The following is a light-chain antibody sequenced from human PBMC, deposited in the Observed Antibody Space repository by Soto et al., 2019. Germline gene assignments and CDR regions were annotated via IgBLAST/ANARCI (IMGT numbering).Light chain of an antibody. CDR3: QHYKPYKT. Sequence: DIMMTQSPSTLSASVGETVTLTCRASQSTSSWVAWYQQRPGKPPKLVIYGASTLDRGVPSRFSGSGSGTEFTLTIAGLQPDGFATYYCQHYKPYKTFGQGTKVDIK. CDR1: QSTSSW. J-gene: IGKJ1*01. CDR2: GAS. V-gene: IGKV1-5*03.